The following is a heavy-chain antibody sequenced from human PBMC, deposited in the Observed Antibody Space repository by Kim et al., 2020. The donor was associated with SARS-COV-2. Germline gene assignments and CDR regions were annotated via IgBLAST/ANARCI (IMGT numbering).Heavy chain of an antibody. V-gene: IGHV3-73*01. CDR3: TTYVTGLGSF. CDR2: IRSIANNYGT. J-gene: IGHJ4*02. CDR1: GFTFSGSA. D-gene: IGHD2-21*02. Sequence: GGSLRLSCAASGFTFSGSAMHWVRQASEKGLEWVGRIRSIANNYGTAYAASVGGRFALSRDDSKNTAYLQMNSLKAEDTAVYYCTTYVTGLGSFWGQGTLVTVSS.